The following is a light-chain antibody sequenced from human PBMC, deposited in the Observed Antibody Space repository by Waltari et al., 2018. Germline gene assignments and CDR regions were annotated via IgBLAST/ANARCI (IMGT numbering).Light chain of an antibody. J-gene: IGKJ3*01. CDR1: QSVFYSPYSKNY. Sequence: DIVMTQSPESLGVSLGERATINCKSSQSVFYSPYSKNYLAWYQQKPGQPPKLLISWASTRESGVPDRFSGGGSGTEFTLTINSLQAEDVAVYYCQQYYTAPVTFGPGTKVDIK. CDR2: WAS. V-gene: IGKV4-1*01. CDR3: QQYYTAPVT.